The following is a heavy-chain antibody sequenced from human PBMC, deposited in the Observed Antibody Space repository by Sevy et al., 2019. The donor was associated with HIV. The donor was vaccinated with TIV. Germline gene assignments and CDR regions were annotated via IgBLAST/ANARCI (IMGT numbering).Heavy chain of an antibody. CDR3: ANHASDYDSSGYLERDAFDI. Sequence: GGSLRLSCAASGFTVSDNYMSWVRQAPGKGLGWVSVIYSDGSTYYADSVKGRFTISRDNSKNTLYLQMNSLRAEDTAVYYCANHASDYDSSGYLERDAFDIWGQGTMVTVSS. D-gene: IGHD3-22*01. J-gene: IGHJ3*02. V-gene: IGHV3-53*01. CDR2: IYSDGST. CDR1: GFTVSDNY.